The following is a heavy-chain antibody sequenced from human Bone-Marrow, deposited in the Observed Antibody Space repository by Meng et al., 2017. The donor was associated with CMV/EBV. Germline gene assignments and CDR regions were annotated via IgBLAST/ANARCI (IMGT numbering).Heavy chain of an antibody. CDR2: ISYDGSNK. V-gene: IGHV3-30-3*01. D-gene: IGHD3-22*01. J-gene: IGHJ6*01. Sequence: GGSLRLSCAASGFTFSSYAMHWVRQAPGKGLEWVAVISYDGSNKYYADSVKGRFTISRDNSKNTLYLQMNSLKTEDTAVYYCTTVLPYDSSVAVPSDYYYYGMDVWGQGTTVTVSS. CDR3: TTVLPYDSSVAVPSDYYYYGMDV. CDR1: GFTFSSYA.